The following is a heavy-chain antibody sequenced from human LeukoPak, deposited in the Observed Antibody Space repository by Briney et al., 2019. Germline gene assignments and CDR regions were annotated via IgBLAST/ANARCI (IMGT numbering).Heavy chain of an antibody. CDR3: AREGDY. Sequence: ASVTVSCTASGGTFIIYAISWVRQAPGQGLEWMGRIIPILGIANYAQKFQGRVTITADKSTSTAYMELSSLRSEDTAVYYCAREGDYWGQGTLVTVSS. V-gene: IGHV1-69*04. CDR2: IIPILGIA. J-gene: IGHJ4*02. CDR1: GGTFIIYA.